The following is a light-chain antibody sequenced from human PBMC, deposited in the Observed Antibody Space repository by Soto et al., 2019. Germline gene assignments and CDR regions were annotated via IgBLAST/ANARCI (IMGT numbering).Light chain of an antibody. CDR3: QQYSSVWS. J-gene: IGKJ1*01. CDR1: QSFSSNY. Sequence: EIVLTQSPGTLSLSPGERVTLSCRASQSFSSNYLAWYQQKPGQAPRILIYGATTRATGIPDRFSGSESGTDFTLTISRLEPEDSAVYYCQQYSSVWSFGQGTMVEVK. CDR2: GAT. V-gene: IGKV3-20*01.